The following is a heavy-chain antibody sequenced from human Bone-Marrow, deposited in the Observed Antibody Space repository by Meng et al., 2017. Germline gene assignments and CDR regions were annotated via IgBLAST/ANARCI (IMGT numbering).Heavy chain of an antibody. V-gene: IGHV3-9*03. CDR1: GFTFDDYA. D-gene: IGHD6-19*01. CDR3: AKDYGQWLLDAFDI. Sequence: LSLTCAASGFTFDDYAMHWVRQAPGKGLEWVSGISWNSGSIGYADSVKGRFTISRDNAKNSLYLQMNSLRAEDMALYYCAKDYGQWLLDAFDIWGQGTMVTVSS. J-gene: IGHJ3*02. CDR2: ISWNSGSI.